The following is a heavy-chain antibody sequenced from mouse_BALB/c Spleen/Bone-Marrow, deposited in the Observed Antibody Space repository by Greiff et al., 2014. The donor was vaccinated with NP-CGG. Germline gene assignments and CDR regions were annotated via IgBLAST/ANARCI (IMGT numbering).Heavy chain of an antibody. V-gene: IGHV1S81*02. CDR3: ARMITTRGFGY. CDR2: LNPSNGHT. J-gene: IGHJ2*01. Sequence: VKLMESGAELLKPGTSVKLSCKASGYTFTRYWMHWVKQRPGQGLEWIGELNPSNGHTNYNGKFKNKATVTVDKSSSTAYMQLSSLTSEDSAVYYCARMITTRGFGYWGQGTTLTVSS. D-gene: IGHD2-4*01. CDR1: GYTFTRYW.